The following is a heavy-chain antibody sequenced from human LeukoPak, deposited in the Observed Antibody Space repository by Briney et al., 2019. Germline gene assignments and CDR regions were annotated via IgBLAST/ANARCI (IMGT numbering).Heavy chain of an antibody. CDR1: GFTVSSNY. J-gene: IGHJ6*02. CDR3: ARDRNYDILTGYYQHYYYYGMDV. CDR2: IYSGGST. V-gene: IGHV3-66*01. D-gene: IGHD3-9*01. Sequence: PGGSLRLSCAASGFTVSSNYMSWVRLAPGKGLEWVSVIYSGGSTYYADSVKGRFTISRDNSKNTLYLQMNSLRAEDTAVYYCARDRNYDILTGYYQHYYYYGMDVWGQGTTVTVSS.